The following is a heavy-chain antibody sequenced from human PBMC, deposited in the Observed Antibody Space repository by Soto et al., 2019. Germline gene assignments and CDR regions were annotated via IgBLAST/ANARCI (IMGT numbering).Heavy chain of an antibody. V-gene: IGHV4-34*01. Sequence: QVQLQQWGAGLLKPSETLSLTCAVYAGSFSGYYWSWIRQPPVKGLEWIGEINHSGRTNYNPSLKSRVTISVDTSKNQFSLKLSSVTAADTAVYYCARGDPLDPNYLFDYWGQGTLVTVSS. D-gene: IGHD3-10*01. CDR1: AGSFSGYY. CDR3: ARGDPLDPNYLFDY. CDR2: INHSGRT. J-gene: IGHJ4*02.